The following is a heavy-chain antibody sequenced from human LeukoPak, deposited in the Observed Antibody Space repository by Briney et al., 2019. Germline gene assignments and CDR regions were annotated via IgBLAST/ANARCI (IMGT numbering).Heavy chain of an antibody. CDR2: IYYSGST. D-gene: IGHD5-12*01. J-gene: IGHJ5*02. Sequence: SEXLSLXCTVSGGSISSSSYYWGWIRQPPXKGXEWIGSIYYSGSTYYNPSLKSRVTISVDTSKNQFSLKLSSVTAADTAVYYCATTITSGYDPNWFDPWGQGTLVTVSS. CDR1: GGSISSSSYY. CDR3: ATTITSGYDPNWFDP. V-gene: IGHV4-39*07.